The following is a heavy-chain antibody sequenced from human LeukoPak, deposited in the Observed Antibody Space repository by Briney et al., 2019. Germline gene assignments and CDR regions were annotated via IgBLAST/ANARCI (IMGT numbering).Heavy chain of an antibody. CDR2: INPNSGGT. Sequence: GASVKVSCKASGYTFTGYYMHWVRQAPGQGLEWMGWINPNSGGTNYAQKFQGRVTMTRDTSTSTAYMELSRLRSDDTAVYYCARDTSATAMLYFDYWGQGTLVTVSS. D-gene: IGHD2-2*01. CDR3: ARDTSATAMLYFDY. J-gene: IGHJ4*02. V-gene: IGHV1-2*02. CDR1: GYTFTGYY.